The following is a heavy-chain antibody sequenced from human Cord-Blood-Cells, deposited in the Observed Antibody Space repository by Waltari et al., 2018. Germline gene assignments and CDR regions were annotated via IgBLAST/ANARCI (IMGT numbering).Heavy chain of an antibody. D-gene: IGHD2-15*01. CDR3: ASRHCSGGSCQPYYYYGMDV. CDR1: GYTFTSYD. CDR2: MNTNSGNT. Sequence: QVQLVQSGAEVKKPGASVKVSCKAYGYTFTSYDINWVRQATGQRLEWMVWMNTNSGNTGYAQKFQGRVTMTRNTSISTAYMELSSLRSEDTAVYYCASRHCSGGSCQPYYYYGMDVWGQGTTVTVSS. V-gene: IGHV1-8*01. J-gene: IGHJ6*02.